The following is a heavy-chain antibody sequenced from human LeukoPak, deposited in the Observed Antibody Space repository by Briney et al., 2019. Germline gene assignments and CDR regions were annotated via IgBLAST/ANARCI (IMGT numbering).Heavy chain of an antibody. V-gene: IGHV3-30*02. CDR3: AKDTDCSSTSCYSHNWFDP. Sequence: GGSLRLSCAASGFTFSSYGMHWFRQAPGKGLEWVAVIWYGGSNKYYADSVKGRFTISRDNSKNTLYLQMNSLRAEDTAVYYCAKDTDCSSTSCYSHNWFDPWGQGTLVTVSS. D-gene: IGHD2-2*01. J-gene: IGHJ5*02. CDR1: GFTFSSYG. CDR2: IWYGGSNK.